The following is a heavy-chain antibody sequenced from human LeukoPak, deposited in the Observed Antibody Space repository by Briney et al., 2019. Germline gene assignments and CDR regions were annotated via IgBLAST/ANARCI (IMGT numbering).Heavy chain of an antibody. CDR3: ARTRYWDTAMNYYYYGMDV. CDR1: GGTFSSYA. D-gene: IGHD5-18*01. Sequence: SVKVSCKASGGTFSSYAISWVRQAPGQGLEWMGGIIPIFGTANYAQKFQGRVTITADESTSTAYMELSSLRSEDTAVYYCARTRYWDTAMNYYYYGMDVWGQGTTVTVSS. CDR2: IIPIFGTA. V-gene: IGHV1-69*13. J-gene: IGHJ6*02.